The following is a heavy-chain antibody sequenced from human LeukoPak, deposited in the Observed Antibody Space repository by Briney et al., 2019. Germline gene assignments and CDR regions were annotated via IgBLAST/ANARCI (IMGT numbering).Heavy chain of an antibody. CDR1: GFTFSSYG. CDR2: ISGSGGST. Sequence: GGSLRLSCAASGFTFSSYGMSWVRQAPGKGVEWVSAISGSGGSTYYADTVKGGVTISRDNNKRTLYMQMNRLRAEDTAVYYCAKLPTGGWFYFDYWGQGTLVTLSS. V-gene: IGHV3-23*01. D-gene: IGHD6-19*01. J-gene: IGHJ4*02. CDR3: AKLPTGGWFYFDY.